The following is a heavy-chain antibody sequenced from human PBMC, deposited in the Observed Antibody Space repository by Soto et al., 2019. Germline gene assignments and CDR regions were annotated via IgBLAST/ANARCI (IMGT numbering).Heavy chain of an antibody. CDR1: GFIFTNHA. Sequence: GGSLRLSCAASGFIFTNHAMNWDRQAPGKGLEWVSVIGGRGNSAYYADSVQGRFTISRDNSKNTLSLQMSSLTADDTAIYYCVREGRGSFDFWGRGTMVTVSS. CDR3: VREGRGSFDF. J-gene: IGHJ3*01. CDR2: IGGRGNSA. D-gene: IGHD5-12*01. V-gene: IGHV3-23*01.